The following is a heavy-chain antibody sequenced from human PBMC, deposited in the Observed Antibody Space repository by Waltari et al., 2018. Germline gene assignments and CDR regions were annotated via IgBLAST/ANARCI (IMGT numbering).Heavy chain of an antibody. J-gene: IGHJ6*02. CDR1: GGSISSSNW. Sequence: QVQLQESGPGLVKPSGTLSLTCAVSGGSISSSNWWSWVRQPPGQGLEWIGEIYHSRSTNYNPSLKSRVTISVDKSKNQFSLKLSSVTAADTAVYYCARDGGIVVVPAPNYYYGMDVWGQGTTVTVSS. D-gene: IGHD2-2*01. CDR3: ARDGGIVVVPAPNYYYGMDV. CDR2: IYHSRST. V-gene: IGHV4-4*02.